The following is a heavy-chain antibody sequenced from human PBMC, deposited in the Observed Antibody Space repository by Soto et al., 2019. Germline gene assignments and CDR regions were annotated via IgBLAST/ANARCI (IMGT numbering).Heavy chain of an antibody. CDR2: INHSGST. CDR1: GGSFSGYY. J-gene: IGHJ6*02. Sequence: SETLSLTCAVYGGSFSGYYWSWIRQPPGKGLEWIGEINHSGSTNYNPSLKSRVTISVDTSKNQFSLKLSSVTAADTAVYYCARLFPATLYYYGSGSVPRRYYYYGMDVWGQGTTVTVSS. D-gene: IGHD3-10*01. CDR3: ARLFPATLYYYGSGSVPRRYYYYGMDV. V-gene: IGHV4-34*01.